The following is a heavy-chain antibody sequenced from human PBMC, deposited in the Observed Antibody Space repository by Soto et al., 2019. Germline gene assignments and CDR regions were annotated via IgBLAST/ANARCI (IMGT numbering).Heavy chain of an antibody. CDR2: ISYDGSNK. CDR1: GFTFSSYA. J-gene: IGHJ6*02. V-gene: IGHV3-30-3*01. D-gene: IGHD3-3*01. CDR3: ASLPYRFLEWLSTLSHYYGMDV. Sequence: GVSLRLSCAASGFTFSSYAMHWVRQAPGKGLEWVAVISYDGSNKYYADSVKGRFTISRDNSKNTLYLQMNSLRAEDTAVYYCASLPYRFLEWLSTLSHYYGMDVRGQGPTVTVSS.